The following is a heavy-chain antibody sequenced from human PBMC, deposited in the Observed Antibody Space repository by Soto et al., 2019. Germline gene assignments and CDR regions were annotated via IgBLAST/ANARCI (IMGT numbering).Heavy chain of an antibody. Sequence: GVLRLSCAASGFTFSSYAMSWVRQAPGKGLEWVSAISGSGGSTYYADSVKGRFTISRDNSKNTLYLQMNSLRVEDTAVYYCAKDPVMVTAPGDYYYGMDVWGQGTTVTAP. D-gene: IGHD2-21*02. CDR3: AKDPVMVTAPGDYYYGMDV. J-gene: IGHJ6*02. V-gene: IGHV3-23*01. CDR2: ISGSGGST. CDR1: GFTFSSYA.